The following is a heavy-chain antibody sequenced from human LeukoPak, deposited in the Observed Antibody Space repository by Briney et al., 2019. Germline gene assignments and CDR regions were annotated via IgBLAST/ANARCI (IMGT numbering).Heavy chain of an antibody. CDR2: IKEDGSEE. D-gene: IGHD6-13*01. CDR1: GFTFRSYW. J-gene: IGHJ4*02. Sequence: PGGSLRLSCAASGFTFRSYWMSWVRQAPGKGLEWVANIKEDGSEEYYVDSVKGRFTISRDNAKNSLYLQMNSLRAEDTAVYYCARADRPGTVDYWGQGTLVTVSS. V-gene: IGHV3-7*03. CDR3: ARADRPGTVDY.